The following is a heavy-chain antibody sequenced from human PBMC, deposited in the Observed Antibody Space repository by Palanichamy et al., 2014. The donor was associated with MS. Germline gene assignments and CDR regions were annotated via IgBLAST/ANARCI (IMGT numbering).Heavy chain of an antibody. J-gene: IGHJ4*02. Sequence: VQLVESGGGVVQPGRSLRLSCAASGFTSSSYGMHWVRQAPGKGLEWVAVIWYDGSNKYYADSVKGRFTISRDNSKNTLYLQMNSLRAEDTAVYYCARGADYYGSGSFDYWGQGTLVTVSS. D-gene: IGHD3-10*01. CDR3: ARGADYYGSGSFDY. CDR2: IWYDGSNK. CDR1: GFTSSSYG. V-gene: IGHV3-33*01.